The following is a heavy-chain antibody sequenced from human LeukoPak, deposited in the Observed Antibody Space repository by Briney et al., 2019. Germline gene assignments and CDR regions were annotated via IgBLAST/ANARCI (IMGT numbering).Heavy chain of an antibody. CDR1: GFTFSSYG. J-gene: IGHJ4*02. V-gene: IGHV3-30*18. Sequence: GRSLRLSCAASGFTFSSYGMHWVRQAPGKGLEWVAVISYDGSNKYYADSVKGLFTISRDNSKNTLYLQMNSLRAEDTAVYYCAKDDVAIVVVPAAAFDYWGQGTLVTVSS. CDR3: AKDDVAIVVVPAAAFDY. D-gene: IGHD2-2*01. CDR2: ISYDGSNK.